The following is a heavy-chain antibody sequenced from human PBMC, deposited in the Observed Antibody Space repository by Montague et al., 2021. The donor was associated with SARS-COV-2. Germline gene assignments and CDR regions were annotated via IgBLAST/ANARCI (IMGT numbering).Heavy chain of an antibody. Sequence: CAISGDSVSNNRAAWNWIRQSPSGGLPWLGRTYFRTQWFHHYAPXVEGRITVNADASKNHFSLQLTSVTPEDSAKYFCVRSQYSNTWFFDCWGQGAQVTVSS. D-gene: IGHD6-6*01. V-gene: IGHV6-1*01. CDR2: TYFRTQWFH. CDR1: GDSVSNNRAA. CDR3: VRSQYSNTWFFDC. J-gene: IGHJ4*02.